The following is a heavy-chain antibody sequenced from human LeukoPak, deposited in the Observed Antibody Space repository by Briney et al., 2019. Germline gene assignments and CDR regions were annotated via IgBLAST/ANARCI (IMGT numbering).Heavy chain of an antibody. CDR3: AREVTPYY. D-gene: IGHD4-23*01. J-gene: IGHJ4*02. V-gene: IGHV3-7*01. CDR2: IKEDGSEK. CDR1: GFTFSRYW. Sequence: GGSLRLSCAASGFTFSRYWMTWVRQAPGKGLEWVASIKEDGSEKYYVDSVKGRFTISRDNAKNSLFLQMNSLRAEDTAVYYCAREVTPYYWGQGTLVTVSS.